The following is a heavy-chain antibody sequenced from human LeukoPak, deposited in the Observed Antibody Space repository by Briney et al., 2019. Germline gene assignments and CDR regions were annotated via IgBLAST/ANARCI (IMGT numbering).Heavy chain of an antibody. J-gene: IGHJ4*02. CDR1: GFTVSSNE. CDR3: AKGDLGFGNYYFDY. CDR2: ISGSGGTT. D-gene: IGHD1-1*01. V-gene: IGHV3-23*01. Sequence: GGSLRLSCAASGFTVSSNEMRWVRQAPGKGLEWVSSISGSGGTTYTADSVKGRFTISRDNSKNTLYLQMNSLRAEDTAVYYCAKGDLGFGNYYFDYWGQGTLVTVSS.